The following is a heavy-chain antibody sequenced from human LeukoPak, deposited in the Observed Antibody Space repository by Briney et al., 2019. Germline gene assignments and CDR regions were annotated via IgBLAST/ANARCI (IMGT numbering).Heavy chain of an antibody. Sequence: GESLKISCKGSGYRFSNYWIGWVRHMPGKGLEWMGMIYPGDSDIRYSPSFQGQVTISADKSISTAYLQWSSLKASDTAMYYCARQEYCSGGSCYTWFDPWGQGTLVTVPS. J-gene: IGHJ5*02. D-gene: IGHD2-15*01. V-gene: IGHV5-51*01. CDR2: IYPGDSDI. CDR3: ARQEYCSGGSCYTWFDP. CDR1: GYRFSNYW.